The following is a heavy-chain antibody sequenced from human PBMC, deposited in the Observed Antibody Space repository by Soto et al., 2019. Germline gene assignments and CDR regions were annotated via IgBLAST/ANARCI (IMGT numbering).Heavy chain of an antibody. Sequence: QSGGSLRLSCAASGFTVSSNYMSWVRQAPGKGLEWVSVIYSGGSTYYADSVKGRFTISRDNSKNTLYLQMNSLRAEDTAVYYCARGNTYYDFWSGYYLDYWGQGTLVTVSS. V-gene: IGHV3-53*01. CDR1: GFTVSSNY. CDR3: ARGNTYYDFWSGYYLDY. D-gene: IGHD3-3*01. CDR2: IYSGGST. J-gene: IGHJ4*02.